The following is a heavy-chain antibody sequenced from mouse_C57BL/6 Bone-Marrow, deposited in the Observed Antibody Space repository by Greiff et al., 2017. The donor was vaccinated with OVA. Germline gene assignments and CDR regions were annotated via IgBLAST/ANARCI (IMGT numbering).Heavy chain of an antibody. CDR2: IDPSDSYT. D-gene: IGHD1-1*01. J-gene: IGHJ1*03. CDR3: ARPYYYGSSLWYFDV. CDR1: GYTFTSYW. Sequence: QVQLQQPGAELVRPGTSVKLSCKASGYTFTSYWMHWVKQRPGQGLEWIGVIDPSDSYTNYNQKFKGKATLTVDTSSSTAYMQLSSLTSADSAVYYCARPYYYGSSLWYFDVWGTGTTVTVSS. V-gene: IGHV1-59*01.